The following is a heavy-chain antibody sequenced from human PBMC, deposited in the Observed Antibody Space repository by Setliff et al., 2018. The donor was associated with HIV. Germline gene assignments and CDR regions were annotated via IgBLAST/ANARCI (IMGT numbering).Heavy chain of an antibody. J-gene: IGHJ2*01. CDR3: ARDFRDYGGNYWYFDL. D-gene: IGHD4-17*01. CDR1: GGSISSGSYY. Sequence: PSETLSLTCTVSGGSISSGSYYWSWIRQPDGKGLEWIGRIYTSGSTNYNPSLKSRVTIALAMSKNQFSLKLSSVTAADTAVYYCARDFRDYGGNYWYFDLWGRGTLVTVSS. V-gene: IGHV4-61*02. CDR2: IYTSGST.